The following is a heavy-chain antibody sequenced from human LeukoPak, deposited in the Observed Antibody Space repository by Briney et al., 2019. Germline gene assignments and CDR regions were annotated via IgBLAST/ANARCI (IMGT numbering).Heavy chain of an antibody. D-gene: IGHD1-26*01. CDR2: IWYDGSNK. V-gene: IGHV3-30*02. CDR3: ATADSGWELLGLWY. J-gene: IGHJ4*02. Sequence: GGSLRLSCAASGFTFSSYGMHWVRQAPGKGLEWVAVIWYDGSNKYYADSVKGRFTISRDNSKNTLYLQMNSLRSEDTAVYYCATADSGWELLGLWYWGQGTLVTVSS. CDR1: GFTFSSYG.